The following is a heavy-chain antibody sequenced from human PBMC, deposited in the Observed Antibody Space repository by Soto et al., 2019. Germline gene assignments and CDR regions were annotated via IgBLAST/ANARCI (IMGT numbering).Heavy chain of an antibody. CDR2: ISGSGGST. V-gene: IGHV3-23*01. Sequence: GSLRLCCAASGFTFSSYAMSWVRQAPGKGLEWVSAISGSGGSTYYADSVKGRFTISRDNSKNTLYLQMNSLRAEDTAVYYCAKDGYDSSGYHPELFDYWGQGTLVTVSS. CDR3: AKDGYDSSGYHPELFDY. D-gene: IGHD3-22*01. J-gene: IGHJ4*02. CDR1: GFTFSSYA.